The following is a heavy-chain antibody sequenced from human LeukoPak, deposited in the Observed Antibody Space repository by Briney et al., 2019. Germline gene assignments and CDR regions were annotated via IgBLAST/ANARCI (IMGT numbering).Heavy chain of an antibody. CDR2: INHSGST. V-gene: IGHV4-34*01. CDR3: AREGDIVATFFDY. Sequence: SETLSLTCAVYGGSFSGYYWSWIRQPPGKGLEWIGEINHSGSTNYNPSLKSRVTISVDTSKNQFSLKLSSVTAADTAVYYCAREGDIVATFFDYWGQGTLVTVSS. D-gene: IGHD5-12*01. CDR1: GGSFSGYY. J-gene: IGHJ4*02.